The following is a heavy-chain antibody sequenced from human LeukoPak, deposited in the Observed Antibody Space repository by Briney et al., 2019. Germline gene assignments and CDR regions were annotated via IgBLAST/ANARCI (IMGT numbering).Heavy chain of an antibody. Sequence: GGSLRLSCAASGFTFSSYTMSWVRQAPGKGLEWVSSISSSSSYIYYTDSVKGRFTISRDNAKNSLYLQINSLRAEDTAVYYCARNLGYGSGSYFGYWGQGTLVIVSS. CDR3: ARNLGYGSGSYFGY. CDR2: ISSSSSYI. J-gene: IGHJ4*02. CDR1: GFTFSSYT. V-gene: IGHV3-21*01. D-gene: IGHD3-10*01.